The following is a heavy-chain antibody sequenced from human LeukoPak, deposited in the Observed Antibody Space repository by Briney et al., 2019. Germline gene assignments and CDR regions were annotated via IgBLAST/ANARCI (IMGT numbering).Heavy chain of an antibody. V-gene: IGHV4-34*01. CDR1: VGSFSGYY. CDR3: ARDPSFDY. J-gene: IGHJ4*02. Sequence: SETLSLTCAVYVGSFSGYYWSWVRQAPGKGLEWVGEINHGGATNYNPSLKSRVTISVDTSKNQFSLKLSSVTAADTAVYYCARDPSFDYWGQGTLVTVSS. CDR2: INHGGAT.